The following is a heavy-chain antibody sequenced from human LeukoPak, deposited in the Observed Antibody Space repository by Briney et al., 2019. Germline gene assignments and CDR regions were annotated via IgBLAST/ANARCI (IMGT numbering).Heavy chain of an antibody. D-gene: IGHD6-13*01. CDR2: ISGSGGST. CDR3: ARAPAAVGIYYYYYYYMDV. CDR1: GFTFSSYA. V-gene: IGHV3-23*01. Sequence: GGSLRLSCAASGFTFSSYAMSWVRQAPGKGLEWVSAISGSGGSTYYADSVKGRFTISRDNSKNTLYLQMNSLRAEDTAVYYCARAPAAVGIYYYYYYYMDVWGKGTTVTVSS. J-gene: IGHJ6*03.